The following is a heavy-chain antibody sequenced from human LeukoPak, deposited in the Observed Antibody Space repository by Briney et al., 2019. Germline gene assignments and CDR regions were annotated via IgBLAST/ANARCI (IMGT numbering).Heavy chain of an antibody. J-gene: IGHJ4*02. Sequence: GGSLSLSCAASGFTFSSYWMNWVRQAPGKGLVWVSRIASDGSSTTYADSVKGRFSISRDNAKNTLYLQMNRLRVEDTAVYYCARGRPHGNDYWGQGTLVTVSS. D-gene: IGHD4-23*01. CDR1: GFTFSSYW. V-gene: IGHV3-74*01. CDR2: IASDGSST. CDR3: ARGRPHGNDY.